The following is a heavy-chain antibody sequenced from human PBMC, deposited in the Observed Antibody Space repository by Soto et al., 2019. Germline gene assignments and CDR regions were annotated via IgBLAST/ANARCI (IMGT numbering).Heavy chain of an antibody. Sequence: QVQLVQSGAEVKKPGASVKVSCKASGYTFTSYGISWVRQAPGQGLEWMGWISAYNGNTNYAQKLQGRVTMTTDTSTGTGYNEVRSLRSGDPAVYLCARDCIGGGGIGGYWGQGTLVTVSS. CDR1: GYTFTSYG. CDR2: ISAYNGNT. J-gene: IGHJ4*02. V-gene: IGHV1-18*04. CDR3: ARDCIGGGGIGGY. D-gene: IGHD2-15*01.